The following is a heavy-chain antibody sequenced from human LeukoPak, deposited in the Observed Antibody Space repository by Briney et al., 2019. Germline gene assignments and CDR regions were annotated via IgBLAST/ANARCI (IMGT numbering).Heavy chain of an antibody. V-gene: IGHV3-72*01. D-gene: IGHD4-17*01. Sequence: GGSLRLSCAASGFTFSDHYMDWVRQAPGKGLEWVGRTRNKANSYTTEYAESVKGRFRISGDDSKNSLYLQMNSLKTEDSAVYYCDRDNYGVLDIWGQGTMVTVSS. CDR1: GFTFSDHY. J-gene: IGHJ3*02. CDR3: DRDNYGVLDI. CDR2: TRNKANSYTT.